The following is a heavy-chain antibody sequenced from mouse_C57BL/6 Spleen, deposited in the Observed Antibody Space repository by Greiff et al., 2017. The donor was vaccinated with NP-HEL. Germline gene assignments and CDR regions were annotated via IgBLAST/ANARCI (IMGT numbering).Heavy chain of an antibody. CDR2: ISDGGSST. J-gene: IGHJ3*01. V-gene: IGHV5-4*01. Sequence: VQLKESGGGLVKPGGSLKLSCAASGFTFSSYAMSWVRQTPEKRLEWVATISDGGSSTYYPDNVKGRFTISRDNAKNNLYLQMSHLKSEDTAMYYCARDLTGPFAYWGQGTLVTVSA. D-gene: IGHD4-1*01. CDR3: ARDLTGPFAY. CDR1: GFTFSSYA.